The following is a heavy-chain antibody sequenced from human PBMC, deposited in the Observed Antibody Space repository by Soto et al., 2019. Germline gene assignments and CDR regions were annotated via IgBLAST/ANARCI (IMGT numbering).Heavy chain of an antibody. J-gene: IGHJ6*02. V-gene: IGHV3-33*01. D-gene: IGHD1-26*01. Sequence: GGSLRLSCAASGFTFSNYGMHWVRQAPGKGLEWVAIIWHDGNNKYYADSVRGRFIISRDNSKNRLYLQMNSLRAEDTAVYYCASDLVGASDSYGLDVWGQGTPVTVS. CDR2: IWHDGNNK. CDR1: GFTFSNYG. CDR3: ASDLVGASDSYGLDV.